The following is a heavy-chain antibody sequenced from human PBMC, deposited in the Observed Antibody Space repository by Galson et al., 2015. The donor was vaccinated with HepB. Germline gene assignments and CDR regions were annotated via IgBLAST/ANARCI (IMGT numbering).Heavy chain of an antibody. CDR2: TDSDGTST. V-gene: IGHV3-74*01. CDR1: GFTFRDYW. D-gene: IGHD2-21*01. CDR3: ARDKPQPIPPTWRGVNYGMDV. Sequence: SLRLSCAASGFTFRDYWMHWVRQRPGKGLVWVARTDSDGTSTIYADSVKGRFTISRDNVKNTLYLQMNSLRAEDTAVYYCARDKPQPIPPTWRGVNYGMDVWGQGTTVTVSS. J-gene: IGHJ6*02.